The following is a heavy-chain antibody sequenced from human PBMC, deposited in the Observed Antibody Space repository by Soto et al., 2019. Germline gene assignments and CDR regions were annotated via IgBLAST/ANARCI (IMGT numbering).Heavy chain of an antibody. CDR1: GFTFGDYG. V-gene: IGHV3-21*01. D-gene: IGHD4-4*01. J-gene: IGHJ4*02. Sequence: EVQLVESGGGLVKPGGSLRLSCAASGFTFGDYGSNWVRQTPGKCLEWVSAISGSSIYSYYADSMKGRFTISRENAKTSLSLEMNSLGAEETAVYYCARSNYFAIAYWDQGVLVTVAS. CDR2: ISGSSIYS. CDR3: ARSNYFAIAY.